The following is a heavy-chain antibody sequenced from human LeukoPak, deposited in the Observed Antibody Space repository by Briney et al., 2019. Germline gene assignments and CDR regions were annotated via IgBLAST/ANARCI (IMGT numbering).Heavy chain of an antibody. J-gene: IGHJ3*02. V-gene: IGHV1-69*04. CDR3: ASHSYDSSGYDAFDI. CDR2: IIPILGIA. D-gene: IGHD3-22*01. Sequence: ASVKVSCKASGGTFSSYAISWVRQAPGQGLEWMGRIIPILGIANYAQKFQGRVTITADKSTSTAYMELSSLRSEDTAVYYCASHSYDSSGYDAFDIWGQGTMVTVSS. CDR1: GGTFSSYA.